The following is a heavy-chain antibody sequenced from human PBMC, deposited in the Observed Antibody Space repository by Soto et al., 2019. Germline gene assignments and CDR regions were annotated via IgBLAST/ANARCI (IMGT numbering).Heavy chain of an antibody. CDR2: IKSKTDGGTT. J-gene: IGHJ6*02. CDR1: GFTFSNAW. V-gene: IGHV3-15*07. Sequence: GGSLRLSCAASGFTFSNAWMNWVRQAPGKGLEWVGRIKSKTDGGTTDYAAPVKGRFTISRDDSKNTLYLQMNSLKTEDTAVYYCTTGIADLYYYYGMDVWGQGTTVTVSS. CDR3: TTGIADLYYYYGMDV. D-gene: IGHD6-13*01.